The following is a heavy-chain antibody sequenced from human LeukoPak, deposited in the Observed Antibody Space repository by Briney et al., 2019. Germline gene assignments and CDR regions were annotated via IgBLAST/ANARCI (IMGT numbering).Heavy chain of an antibody. CDR1: GFTFSSYS. CDR2: ISSSSTTI. Sequence: GGSLRLSCAASGFTFSSYSLNWVRQAPGKGLEWVSYISSSSTTIYFADSVKGRFTISRDNAKNSLYLQMNSLRAEDTAVYYCANHPFDYWGQGTLVTVSS. J-gene: IGHJ4*02. CDR3: ANHPFDY. V-gene: IGHV3-48*01.